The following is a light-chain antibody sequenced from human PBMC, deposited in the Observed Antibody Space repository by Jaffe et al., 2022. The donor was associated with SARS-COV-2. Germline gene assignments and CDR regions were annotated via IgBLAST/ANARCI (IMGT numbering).Light chain of an antibody. Sequence: EIVMTQSPATLSVSPGERATLSCRASQSVSSNLAWYQQKPGQAPRLLIYGASTRATGIPGRLSGSGSGTEFTLTISSLQSEDFAVYYCQQYNKWPRTFGQGTKVEIK. CDR2: GAS. CDR1: QSVSSN. V-gene: IGKV3-15*01. CDR3: QQYNKWPRT. J-gene: IGKJ1*01.